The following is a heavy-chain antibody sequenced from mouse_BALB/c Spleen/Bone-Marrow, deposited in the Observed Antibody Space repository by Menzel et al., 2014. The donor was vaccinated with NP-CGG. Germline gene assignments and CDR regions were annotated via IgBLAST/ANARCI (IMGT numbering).Heavy chain of an antibody. CDR3: TSGDPLYVIFY. V-gene: IGHV14-3*02. CDR2: IDPANGNA. Sequence: VQLQQSGAELVKPGASVNLSCTASGFNIKDTYMHWVKQRPEQGLEWIGWIDPANGNAKYDPNFQDKATITADTSSKTSYLHLSSLTSEDTAVYYCTSGDPLYVIFYWIQGPSVTASS. D-gene: IGHD2-3*01. CDR1: GFNIKDTY. J-gene: IGHJ4*01.